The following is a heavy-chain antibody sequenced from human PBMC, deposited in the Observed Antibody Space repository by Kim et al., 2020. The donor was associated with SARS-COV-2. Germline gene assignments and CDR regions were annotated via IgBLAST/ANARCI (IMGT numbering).Heavy chain of an antibody. V-gene: IGHV7-4-1*02. CDR2: INTNTGNP. CDR1: GYTFTGYA. D-gene: IGHD3-16*02. CDR3: ARASEIEITFGGVIVSGWYFDY. Sequence: ASVKVSCKASGYTFTGYAMNWVRQAPGQGLEWMGWINTNTGNPTYAQGFTGRFVFSLDTSVSTAYLQISSLKAEDTAVYYCARASEIEITFGGVIVSGWYFDYWGQGTLVTVSS. J-gene: IGHJ4*02.